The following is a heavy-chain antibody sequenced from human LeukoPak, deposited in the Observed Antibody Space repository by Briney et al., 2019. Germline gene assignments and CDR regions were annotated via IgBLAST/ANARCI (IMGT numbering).Heavy chain of an antibody. J-gene: IGHJ4*02. CDR2: MNPNSGNT. CDR1: GYTFTGYD. CDR3: ARANKFYDFWSGYYSLYYFDY. V-gene: IGHV1-8*01. D-gene: IGHD3-3*01. Sequence: GASVKVSCKASGYTFTGYDINWVRQATGQGLEWMGWMNPNSGNTGYAQKFQGRVTMTRNTSISTAYMELSSLRSEDTAVYYCARANKFYDFWSGYYSLYYFDYWGQGTLVTVSS.